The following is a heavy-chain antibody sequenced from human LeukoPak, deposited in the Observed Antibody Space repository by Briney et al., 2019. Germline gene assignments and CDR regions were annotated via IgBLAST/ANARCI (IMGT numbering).Heavy chain of an antibody. CDR2: IYYSGST. D-gene: IGHD4-23*01. CDR1: GDSISSGGYY. CDR3: ARDPDYGANSGHAFDI. J-gene: IGHJ3*02. Sequence: PSETLSLTCTVSGDSISSGGYYWSWIRQHPGTGLEWIGYIYYSGSTFYNPSLKSRVIISIDTSKKQFSLRMNSVTAADTAVYYCARDPDYGANSGHAFDIWGQGTMVTVSS. V-gene: IGHV4-31*03.